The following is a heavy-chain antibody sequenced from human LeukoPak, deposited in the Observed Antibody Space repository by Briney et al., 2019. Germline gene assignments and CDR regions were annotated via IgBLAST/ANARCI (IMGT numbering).Heavy chain of an antibody. CDR1: GFTVSSNY. D-gene: IGHD6-19*01. CDR3: ARRRAGIYYYYGMDV. J-gene: IGHJ6*02. V-gene: IGHV3-53*01. Sequence: GGSQRLSCAASGFTVSSNYMSWVRQAPGKGLEWVSVIYSGGSTYYADSVKGRFTISRDNSKNTLYLQMNSLRAEDTAVYYCARRRAGIYYYYGMDVWGQGTTVTVSS. CDR2: IYSGGST.